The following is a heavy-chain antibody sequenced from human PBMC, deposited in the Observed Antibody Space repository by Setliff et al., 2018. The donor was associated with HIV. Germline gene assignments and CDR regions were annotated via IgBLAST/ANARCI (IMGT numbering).Heavy chain of an antibody. CDR2: IDYSGST. CDR1: GGSISSSSSY. CDR3: ARENYGSGSLGVFDP. Sequence: SETLSLTCTVSGGSISSSSSYWGWIRQPPGKGLEWIGSIDYSGSTNNNPSLKSRVTISVDTSKNQFSLKLSSVTAADTAVYYCARENYGSGSLGVFDPWGQGTPVTV. J-gene: IGHJ5*02. V-gene: IGHV4-39*07. D-gene: IGHD3-10*01.